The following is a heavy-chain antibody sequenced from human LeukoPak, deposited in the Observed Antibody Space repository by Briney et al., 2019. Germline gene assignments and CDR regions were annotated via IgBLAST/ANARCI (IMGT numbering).Heavy chain of an antibody. CDR1: GYTFTSYG. Sequence: ASVKVSCKASGYTFTSYGISWVRQAPGQGLEWMGWISAYNGNTNYAQKLQGRVTMTTDTSTSTAYMELRSLRSDDTAVYYCARMVLTDSKYYYYMDVWGKGTTVTVSS. CDR2: ISAYNGNT. CDR3: ARMVLTDSKYYYYMDV. V-gene: IGHV1-18*01. J-gene: IGHJ6*03. D-gene: IGHD2-8*01.